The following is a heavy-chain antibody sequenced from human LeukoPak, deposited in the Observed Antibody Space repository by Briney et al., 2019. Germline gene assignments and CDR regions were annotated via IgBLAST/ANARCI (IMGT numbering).Heavy chain of an antibody. V-gene: IGHV3-21*01. CDR2: ISSSSNHI. Sequence: GGSLRLSCAASGFTFSSYSMNWVRQAPGKGLEWVSSISSSSNHIYYTDSVKGQFTISRDNAKNSLYLQMNSLRGEDTAVYYCGEDRGWAKGGRFDYWGQGILVTVSS. J-gene: IGHJ4*02. CDR3: GEDRGWAKGGRFDY. D-gene: IGHD1-26*01. CDR1: GFTFSSYS.